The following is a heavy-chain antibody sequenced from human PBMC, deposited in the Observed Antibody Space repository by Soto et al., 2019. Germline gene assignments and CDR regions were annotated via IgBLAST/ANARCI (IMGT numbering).Heavy chain of an antibody. J-gene: IGHJ4*02. CDR1: GYAFTTYG. CDR2: ISAHNGNT. CDR3: ARGRYGDY. V-gene: IGHV1-18*01. D-gene: IGHD1-1*01. Sequence: QVHLVQSGAEVKKPGASVKVSCQASGYAFTTYGITWVRQAPGQGLEWMGWISAHNGNTNYAQKLQGRVTVTRDTSTSTAYMELRSLRSYDTAGYYCARGRYGDYWGQGALVTVSS.